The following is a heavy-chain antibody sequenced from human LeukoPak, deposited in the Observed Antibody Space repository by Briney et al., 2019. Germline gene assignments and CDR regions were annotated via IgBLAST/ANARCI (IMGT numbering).Heavy chain of an antibody. J-gene: IGHJ4*02. Sequence: KPGESLQISCKGSGHSFTSYWIGWVRQMPGKGLEWMGMIYPGDSDTRYSPSFQGQVTISADKSTSTASLQWSSLKASDTAMYYCARRLCSGGSCYYFDYWGQGTLVTVSS. CDR1: GHSFTSYW. CDR3: ARRLCSGGSCYYFDY. D-gene: IGHD2-15*01. V-gene: IGHV5-51*01. CDR2: IYPGDSDT.